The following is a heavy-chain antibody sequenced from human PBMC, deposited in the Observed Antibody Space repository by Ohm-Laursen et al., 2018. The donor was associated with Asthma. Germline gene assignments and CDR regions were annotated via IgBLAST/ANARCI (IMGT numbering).Heavy chain of an antibody. J-gene: IGHJ4*02. D-gene: IGHD3-10*01. Sequence: SLRLSCAASGFTFSSYAMSWVRQAPGKGLEWVSAISGSGGSTYYADSVKGRFTISRDNSKNTLYLQMNSLRAEDTAVYYCAKDSVVRGVIINWGQGTLVTVSS. V-gene: IGHV3-23*01. CDR3: AKDSVVRGVIIN. CDR2: ISGSGGST. CDR1: GFTFSSYA.